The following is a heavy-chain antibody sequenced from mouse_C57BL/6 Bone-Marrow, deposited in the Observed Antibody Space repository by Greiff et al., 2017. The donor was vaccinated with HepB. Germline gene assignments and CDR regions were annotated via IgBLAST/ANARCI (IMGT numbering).Heavy chain of an antibody. CDR2: IWTGGGT. J-gene: IGHJ4*01. D-gene: IGHD1-1*01. V-gene: IGHV2-9-1*01. Sequence: QVQLQQSGPGLVAPSQSLSITCTVSGFSLTSYAISWVRQPPGKGLEWLGVIWTGGGTNYNSALKSRLSISKDNSKSQVFLKMNSLQTDDTARYYCARNCPYYYGSSHYAMDYWGQGTSVTVSS. CDR3: ARNCPYYYGSSHYAMDY. CDR1: GFSLTSYA.